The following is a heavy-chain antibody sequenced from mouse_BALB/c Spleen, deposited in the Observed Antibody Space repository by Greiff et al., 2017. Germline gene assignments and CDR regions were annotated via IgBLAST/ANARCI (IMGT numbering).Heavy chain of an antibody. CDR2: IWAGGST. V-gene: IGHV2-9*02. CDR1: GFSLTSYG. J-gene: IGHJ4*01. D-gene: IGHD2-4*01. CDR3: ARYDYDDALDY. Sequence: QVQLKESGPGLVAPSQCLSITCTVSGFSLTSYGVHWVRQPPGKGLEWLGVIWAGGSTNYNSALMSRLSISKDNSKGHVFLKMISLLTYDTAVYYCARYDYDDALDYWGQGTSLTVSS.